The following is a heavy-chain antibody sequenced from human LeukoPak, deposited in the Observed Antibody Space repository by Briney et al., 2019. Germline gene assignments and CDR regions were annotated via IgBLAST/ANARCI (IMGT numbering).Heavy chain of an antibody. D-gene: IGHD2-21*01. V-gene: IGHV3-64*01. J-gene: IGHJ3*02. CDR2: ISSNRGST. CDR1: GFTFSSYA. Sequence: PGGSLRLSCAASGFTFSSYAMHWVRQAPGKGLEYVSAISSNRGSTDYANSMKGRFTISRDNSKNTLYLQMGSLRAEDMAVYYCAREVNDAFDIWGQGTMVTVSS. CDR3: AREVNDAFDI.